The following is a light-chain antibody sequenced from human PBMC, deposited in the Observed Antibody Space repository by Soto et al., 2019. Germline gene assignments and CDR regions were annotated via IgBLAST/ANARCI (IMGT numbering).Light chain of an antibody. V-gene: IGKV1-5*01. Sequence: DIQMTQSPSTLSASVGDRVTITCRASQSIIKWLAWYQQKPGTAPNLLIYDASTLESGVPSRFSGSGSATEFTLTISSLQPDDFATSYCQQYNSPSLYTFGQGTKLEIK. J-gene: IGKJ2*01. CDR2: DAS. CDR1: QSIIKW. CDR3: QQYNSPSLYT.